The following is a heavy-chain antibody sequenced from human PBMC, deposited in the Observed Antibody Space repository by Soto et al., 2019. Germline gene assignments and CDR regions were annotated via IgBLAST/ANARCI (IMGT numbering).Heavy chain of an antibody. Sequence: QITLKESGPALVKPTQTLTLTCTFSGFSLTTSPVAVGWIRQPPGKALEWLVVIYWDDDKRYNPSLRNRVTLTQDTSKNQVVLTMTNMDPVDTATYYCAHKRDLFFDYWGQGSLVTVSS. CDR2: IYWDDDK. J-gene: IGHJ4*02. CDR1: GFSLTTSPVA. V-gene: IGHV2-5*02. D-gene: IGHD2-21*01. CDR3: AHKRDLFFDY.